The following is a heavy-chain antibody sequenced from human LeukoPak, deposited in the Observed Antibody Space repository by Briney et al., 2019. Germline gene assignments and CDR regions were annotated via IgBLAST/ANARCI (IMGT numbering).Heavy chain of an antibody. CDR1: GFTFSSYG. CDR2: ISYDGSNK. D-gene: IGHD1-1*01. J-gene: IGHJ4*02. Sequence: GGSLRLSCAASGFTFSSYGMHWVRQAPGKGLEWVAVISYDGSNKYYADSVKGRFTISRDNSKNTLYLQMNSLRAEDTAVYYCAKDPGTDWGQGTLVTVSS. V-gene: IGHV3-30*18. CDR3: AKDPGTD.